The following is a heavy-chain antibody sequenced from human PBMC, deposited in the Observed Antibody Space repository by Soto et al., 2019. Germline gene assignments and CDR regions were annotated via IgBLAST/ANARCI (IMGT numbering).Heavy chain of an antibody. D-gene: IGHD2-15*01. CDR1: GFTFSTYW. V-gene: IGHV3-7*01. Sequence: PGGSLRLSCAASGFTFSTYWMNWVRQAPGKGLEWVANIKQDGSEKYYVDSVKGRFTISRDNAKNSLYLQMNTLRAEDTAVFYCARDGDYGMDVWGQGTTVTVSS. J-gene: IGHJ6*02. CDR2: IKQDGSEK. CDR3: ARDGDYGMDV.